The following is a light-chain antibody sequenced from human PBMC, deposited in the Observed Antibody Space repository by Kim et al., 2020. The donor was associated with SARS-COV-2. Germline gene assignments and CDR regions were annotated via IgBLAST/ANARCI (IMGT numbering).Light chain of an antibody. CDR1: QTVSIN. CDR3: QQYNSWPLT. V-gene: IGKV3-15*01. J-gene: IGKJ4*01. CDR2: DAS. Sequence: VSPGERATRSGRASQTVSINLDWYQRKPGQAPRLLIYDASTRATGIPGRFSGSGSGTEFTLTISSLQSEDFALYYCQQYNSWPLTFGAGTKVDIK.